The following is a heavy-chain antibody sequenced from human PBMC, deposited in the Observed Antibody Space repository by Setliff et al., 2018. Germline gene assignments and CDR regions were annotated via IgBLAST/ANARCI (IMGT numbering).Heavy chain of an antibody. V-gene: IGHV4-4*08. Sequence: PSETLSLTCTVSGGSISTYYWSWIRQPPGKGLEWIGHTYTTGRTDYNPSLKSRVTISLDTPKNQFSLKLTSVTAADTAVYYCARDRYYGSGSYYNYFDKWGQGSLVTVSS. CDR2: TYTTGRT. J-gene: IGHJ4*02. CDR3: ARDRYYGSGSYYNYFDK. CDR1: GGSISTYY. D-gene: IGHD3-10*01.